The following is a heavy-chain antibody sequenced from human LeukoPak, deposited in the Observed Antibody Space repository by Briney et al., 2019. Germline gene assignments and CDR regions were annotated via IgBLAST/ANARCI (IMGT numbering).Heavy chain of an antibody. CDR2: INPSGGNT. D-gene: IGHD2-2*01. Sequence: ASVKVSCKASGYTFTSYYMHWVRRAPGQGLEWMGIINPSGGNTSYAQKFQGRVTMTRDTSTSTVYMELSSLRSEDTAVYYCARDPRGKDIVVVPAAPGMDYWGQGTLVTVSS. CDR3: ARDPRGKDIVVVPAAPGMDY. J-gene: IGHJ4*02. CDR1: GYTFTSYY. V-gene: IGHV1-46*01.